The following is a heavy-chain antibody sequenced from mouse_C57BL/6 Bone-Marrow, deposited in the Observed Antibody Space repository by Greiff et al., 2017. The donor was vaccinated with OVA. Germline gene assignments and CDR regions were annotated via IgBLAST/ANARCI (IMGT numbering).Heavy chain of an antibody. CDR3: SRGGTCPFAY. CDR2: LNPSTGGT. CDR1: GYSFTGYY. J-gene: IGHJ3*01. V-gene: IGHV1-42*01. Sequence: VQLQQSGPELVKPGASVKISCKASGYSFTGYYMNWVKQSPETSLEWIGELNPSTGGTTYNQKFKAKATLTVDKSSSTAYMQLKSLTAEASAVYYCSRGGTCPFAYWGQVTTVTVSA. D-gene: IGHD4-1*01.